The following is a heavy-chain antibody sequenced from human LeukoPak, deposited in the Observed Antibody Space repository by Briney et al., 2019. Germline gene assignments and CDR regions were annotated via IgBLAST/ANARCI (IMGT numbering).Heavy chain of an antibody. V-gene: IGHV4-34*01. CDR1: GGSFSGYY. CDR2: INRSGST. J-gene: IGHJ4*02. Sequence: SETLSLTCAVYGGSFSGYYWSWIRQPPGKGLEWIGEINRSGSTNYNPSLKSRVTISVDTSKNQFSLKLSSVTAADTAVYYCARSRGVTMVRGVPYYFDYWGQGTLVTVSS. D-gene: IGHD3-10*01. CDR3: ARSRGVTMVRGVPYYFDY.